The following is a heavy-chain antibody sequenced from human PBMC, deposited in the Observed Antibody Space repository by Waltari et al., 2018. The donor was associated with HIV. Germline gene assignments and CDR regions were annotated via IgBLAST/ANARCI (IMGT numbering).Heavy chain of an antibody. CDR3: ARADFWSGYYFAFDI. CDR1: GGTITGGDLY. V-gene: IGHV4-30-4*08. Sequence: QVHLQESGPGLVKPSQTLSLTCTVSGGTITGGDLYWSWIRQPPGKGLEWIGNMYSTGTTYYNPSLESRVTISLETSNNQFSLRLNSVTAADTAVYYCARADFWSGYYFAFDIWGQGTMVTVSS. D-gene: IGHD3-3*01. J-gene: IGHJ3*02. CDR2: MYSTGTT.